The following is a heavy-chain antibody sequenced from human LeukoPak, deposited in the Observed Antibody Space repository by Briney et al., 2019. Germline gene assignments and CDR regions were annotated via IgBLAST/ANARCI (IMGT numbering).Heavy chain of an antibody. CDR3: AGITGIEAAGDY. D-gene: IGHD6-13*01. CDR1: GFTFSTYW. CDR2: IKHDGSEK. J-gene: IGHJ4*02. Sequence: GGSLRLSCAASGFTFSTYWMSWVRQAPGRGLEWVANIKHDGSEKFYVDSVRGRFTISRDNAKNSLYLQLSSLRAEDTALYYCAGITGIEAAGDYWGQGTLVTVSS. V-gene: IGHV3-7*02.